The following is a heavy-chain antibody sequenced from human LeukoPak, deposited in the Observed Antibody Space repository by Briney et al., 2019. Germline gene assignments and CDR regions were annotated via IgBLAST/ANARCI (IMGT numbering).Heavy chain of an antibody. CDR2: IIPIFGTA. D-gene: IGHD3-22*01. CDR3: ARWGGYYYDSSGYFDY. V-gene: IGHV1-69*05. CDR1: GGTFSSYA. J-gene: IGHJ4*02. Sequence: ASVKVSCKASGGTFSSYAISWVRQAPGQGLEWMGRIIPIFGTANYAQKFQGRVTITTDESTSTAYMELSSLRSEDTAVYYCARWGGYYYDSSGYFDYRGQGTLVTVSS.